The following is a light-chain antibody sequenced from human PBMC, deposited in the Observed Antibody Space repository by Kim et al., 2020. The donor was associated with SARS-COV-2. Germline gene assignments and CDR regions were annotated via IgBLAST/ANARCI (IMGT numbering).Light chain of an antibody. V-gene: IGLV2-14*01. CDR3: SSYTTSNTWV. CDR2: DVD. Sequence: QSALTQPPSVSGSPGQTITISCTGTSSDVGASNYVSWYQQTPGKAPTVILFDVDDRPSGTSERISGSKSGNTASLTISGLLAEDEAYYFCSSYTTSNTWVFGGGTQLTVL. J-gene: IGLJ3*02. CDR1: SSDVGASNY.